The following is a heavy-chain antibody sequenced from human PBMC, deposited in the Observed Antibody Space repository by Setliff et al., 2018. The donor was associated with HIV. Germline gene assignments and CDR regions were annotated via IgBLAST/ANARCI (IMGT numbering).Heavy chain of an antibody. J-gene: IGHJ4*02. CDR1: GFTFPTYW. D-gene: IGHD5-12*01. V-gene: IGHV3-7*01. CDR3: ARGRGYSGYDSPYYFDY. CDR2: IKRDGTET. Sequence: GGSLRLSCAASGFTFPTYWISWVRQAPGKGLEWVANIKRDGTETHYVGSVRGRFTISRDNAKNSLYLQMDSLRADDTAVYYCARGRGYSGYDSPYYFDYWGQGTLVTVSS.